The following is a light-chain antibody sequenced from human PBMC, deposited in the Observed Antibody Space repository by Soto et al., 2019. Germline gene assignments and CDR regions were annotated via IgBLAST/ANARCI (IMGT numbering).Light chain of an antibody. Sequence: DIQMSQSPSSLSASVGDRVTITCRASQSISSYLNWYQQKPGKAPKLLIYAASSLQSGVPSRFSGSGSGTDFPLTISSLQPEDFATYYCQQSYSTPPYTFGQGTKVDTK. CDR1: QSISSY. J-gene: IGKJ2*01. V-gene: IGKV1-39*01. CDR3: QQSYSTPPYT. CDR2: AAS.